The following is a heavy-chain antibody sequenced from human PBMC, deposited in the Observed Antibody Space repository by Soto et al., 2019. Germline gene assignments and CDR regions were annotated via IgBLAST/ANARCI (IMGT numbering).Heavy chain of an antibody. V-gene: IGHV4-59*01. CDR1: GRSIRSNY. D-gene: IGHD3-3*01. Sequence: PSETLTLTGTVSGRSIRSNYWSWFRQPPGKGLEWIGYIYYSGSTNYNPSLKRRGTLSVDTTQNQFSPKLSSVTAADTAAYYCARPRLTICGVVPGLDVWGQGTTVTVSS. J-gene: IGHJ6*02. CDR2: IYYSGST. CDR3: ARPRLTICGVVPGLDV.